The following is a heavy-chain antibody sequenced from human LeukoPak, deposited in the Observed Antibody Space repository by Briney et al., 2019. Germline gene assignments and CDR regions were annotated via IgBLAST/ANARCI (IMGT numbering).Heavy chain of an antibody. Sequence: ASVKVSCKASGGSFSNSAINWVRQAPGQGLEWMGGIIPIFGTTDYAENFQGRVTLIAGESTSIAYMELSGLRSEDTAVYFCVQRTVYGRPDNYYYYGTDVWGQGTTVTVSS. CDR3: VQRTVYGRPDNYYYYGTDV. V-gene: IGHV1-69*13. CDR1: GGSFSNSA. D-gene: IGHD3-10*01. CDR2: IIPIFGTT. J-gene: IGHJ6*02.